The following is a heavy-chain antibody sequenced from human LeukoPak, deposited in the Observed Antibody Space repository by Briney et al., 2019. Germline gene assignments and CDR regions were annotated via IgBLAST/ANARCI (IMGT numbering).Heavy chain of an antibody. V-gene: IGHV3-21*04. CDR1: GFTFSSYS. CDR3: ASLHCSSTSCYDFPAAAFDI. D-gene: IGHD2-2*01. CDR2: IDFTSRYI. J-gene: IGHJ3*02. Sequence: GGSLRLSCAASGFTFSSYSMNWVRQAPGKGLEWVSSIDFTSRYIYNADSVKGRFTTSRDNAKNSLDLQMNSLRAEDTAVYYCASLHCSSTSCYDFPAAAFDIWGQGTMVTVSS.